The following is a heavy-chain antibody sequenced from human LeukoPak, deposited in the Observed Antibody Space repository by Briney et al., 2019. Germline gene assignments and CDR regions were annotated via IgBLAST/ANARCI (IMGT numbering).Heavy chain of an antibody. V-gene: IGHV4-30-2*01. CDR2: IYHSGST. J-gene: IGHJ4*02. D-gene: IGHD5-12*01. Sequence: SQTLSLTCAVSGGSISTGRYPWNWIRQPPGKGLEWIAYIYHSGSTYYNPSLKSRVTVLVDRSKNQFSLNLSSVTAADTAVYYCASGGYSGYDFNFDYWGQGTLVTVSS. CDR3: ASGGYSGYDFNFDY. CDR1: GGSISTGRYP.